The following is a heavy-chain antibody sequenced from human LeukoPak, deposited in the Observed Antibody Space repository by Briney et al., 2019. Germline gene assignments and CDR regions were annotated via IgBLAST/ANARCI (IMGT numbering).Heavy chain of an antibody. D-gene: IGHD4-23*01. CDR2: ISYDGSNK. CDR3: ARAPIRAGGNLDV. CDR1: GFTFSSYG. J-gene: IGHJ6*04. Sequence: GGSLRLSCAASGFTFSSYGMHWVRQAPGKGLEWVAVISYDGSNKYYADSVKGRFIISRDNSENTLYLQMNSLRTEDTAVYYCARAPIRAGGNLDVWGKGTTVTVFS. V-gene: IGHV3-30*03.